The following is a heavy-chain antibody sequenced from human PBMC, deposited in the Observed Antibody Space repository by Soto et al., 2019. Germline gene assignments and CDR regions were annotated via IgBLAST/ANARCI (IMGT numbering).Heavy chain of an antibody. CDR1: GGYLSSYY. J-gene: IGHJ6*02. CDR2: IYYSGST. Sequence: PSVTMSLTCTVSGGYLSSYYWSWISKTPGKGLEWIGYIYYSGSTNYNPSLKSRVTISVDTSKNQFSLKLSSVTAADTAVYYCARDKIYSGYDYYYGMDVWGQGTTVTVSS. D-gene: IGHD5-12*01. CDR3: ARDKIYSGYDYYYGMDV. V-gene: IGHV4-59*12.